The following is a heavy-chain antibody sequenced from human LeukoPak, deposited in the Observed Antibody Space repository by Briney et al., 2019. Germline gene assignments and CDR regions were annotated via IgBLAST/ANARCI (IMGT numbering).Heavy chain of an antibody. CDR2: FDPKEGER. Sequence: VASVTVSCKVSGDTLTGLSMHWVRQAPGKGLEWMGGFDPKEGERVYAQNFQGRFTMTEDTSSGTAYMELNSLRSEDTAVYYCTTREIVVEPAQTSMVRGVLWRSDFWGHGTLVTVSS. D-gene: IGHD3-10*01. CDR1: GDTLTGLS. J-gene: IGHJ4*01. CDR3: TTREIVVEPAQTSMVRGVLWRSDF. V-gene: IGHV1-24*01.